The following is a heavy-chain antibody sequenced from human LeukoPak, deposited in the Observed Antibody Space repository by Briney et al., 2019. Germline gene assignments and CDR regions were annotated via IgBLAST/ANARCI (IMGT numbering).Heavy chain of an antibody. Sequence: GGSLRLSCAASGFTFSNYWLSWVRQAPGKGLEWVANIKQDGSEKYYVDSVKGRFTISRDNAKNSLYLQMNTLRAEDTAVYYCARVIGYCSGTSCYYWFDPWGQGTLVTVSS. CDR2: IKQDGSEK. D-gene: IGHD2-2*01. V-gene: IGHV3-7*01. CDR1: GFTFSNYW. J-gene: IGHJ5*02. CDR3: ARVIGYCSGTSCYYWFDP.